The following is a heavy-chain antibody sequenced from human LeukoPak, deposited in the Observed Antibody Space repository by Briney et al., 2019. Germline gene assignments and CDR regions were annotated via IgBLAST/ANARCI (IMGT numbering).Heavy chain of an antibody. CDR3: AKGLYGDYGDAFDI. J-gene: IGHJ3*02. D-gene: IGHD4-17*01. Sequence: PGGSLRLSCAASGFTFDDYAMHWVRQAPGKGLEWVSGISWNSGSIGYADSVKGRFTISRDNAKNSLYLQMNSLRAEDTALYYCAKGLYGDYGDAFDIWGQGTMVTVSS. V-gene: IGHV3-9*01. CDR2: ISWNSGSI. CDR1: GFTFDDYA.